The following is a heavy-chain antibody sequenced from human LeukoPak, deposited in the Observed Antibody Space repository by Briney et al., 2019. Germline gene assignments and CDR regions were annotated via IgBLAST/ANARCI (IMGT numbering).Heavy chain of an antibody. CDR2: IYPGDSDT. CDR3: ARQSGSSGYYYDAFDI. V-gene: IGHV5-51*01. Sequence: GESLKISCKGSGYRFTSYWIGWVRQMPGKGLEWMGIIYPGDSDTRYSPSFQGHVTISADKSISTAYLQWTSLKASDTAMYYCARQSGSSGYYYDAFDIWGQGTMVTVSS. D-gene: IGHD3-22*01. J-gene: IGHJ3*02. CDR1: GYRFTSYW.